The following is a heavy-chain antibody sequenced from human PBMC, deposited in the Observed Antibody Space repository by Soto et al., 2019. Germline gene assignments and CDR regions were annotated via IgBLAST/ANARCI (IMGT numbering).Heavy chain of an antibody. CDR1: GYTFTDYY. D-gene: IGHD1-26*01. Sequence: ASVKVSCKASGYTFTDYYFHWVRQAPGQGLEWMGWINPYTGDTNYAQDFQGRVSMTRDTSLSTAYMEPTRLRFDDTAVYYCAIADSFDYSAPNDYWGQGALVTVSS. J-gene: IGHJ4*02. V-gene: IGHV1-2*02. CDR2: INPYTGDT. CDR3: AIADSFDYSAPNDY.